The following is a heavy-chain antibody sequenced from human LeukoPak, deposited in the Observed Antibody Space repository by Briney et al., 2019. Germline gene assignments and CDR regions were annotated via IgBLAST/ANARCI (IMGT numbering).Heavy chain of an antibody. CDR1: GFTFSDYY. CDR2: ISSSGSNI. J-gene: IGHJ4*02. Sequence: PGGSLRLSCAASGFTFSDYYMSWIRQAPGKGLEWVAYISSSGSNIHYADSVKGRFTISRDNAKNSLYLQMNSLRAEDTAVYYCARDKEHGDSFFDYWGQGTLVTVSS. CDR3: ARDKEHGDSFFDY. D-gene: IGHD4-17*01. V-gene: IGHV3-11*04.